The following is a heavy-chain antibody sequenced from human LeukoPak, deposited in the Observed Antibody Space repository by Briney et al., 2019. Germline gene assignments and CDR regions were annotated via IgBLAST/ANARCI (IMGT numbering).Heavy chain of an antibody. D-gene: IGHD4-17*01. CDR2: IYHSGST. Sequence: SETLSLTCTVSGYSISSGYYWGWIRQPPGKGLEWIGSIYHSGSTYYNPSLKSRVTISVDTSKNQFSLKLSSVTAADTAVYYCARDPNCGDYDYWGQGTLVTVSS. J-gene: IGHJ4*02. CDR3: ARDPNCGDYDY. CDR1: GYSISSGYY. V-gene: IGHV4-38-2*02.